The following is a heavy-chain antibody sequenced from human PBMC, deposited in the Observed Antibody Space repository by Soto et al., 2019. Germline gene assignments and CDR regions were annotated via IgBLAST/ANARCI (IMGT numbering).Heavy chain of an antibody. V-gene: IGHV4-4*02. CDR2: IYHSGST. D-gene: IGHD2-2*01. CDR3: ARDRRDIVVVPAANGQGMDV. Sequence: SETLSLTCAVSGGSISSSNWWSWVRQPPGKGLEWIGEIYHSGSTNYNPSLKSRVTISVDKSKNQFSLKLSSVTAADTAVYYCARDRRDIVVVPAANGQGMDVWGQGTTVTVSS. J-gene: IGHJ6*02. CDR1: GGSISSSNW.